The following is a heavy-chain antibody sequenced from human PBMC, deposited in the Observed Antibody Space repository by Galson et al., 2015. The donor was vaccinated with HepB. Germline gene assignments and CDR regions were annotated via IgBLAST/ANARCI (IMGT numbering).Heavy chain of an antibody. J-gene: IGHJ6*02. D-gene: IGHD4-11*01. CDR1: GYTFTSYA. Sequence: SVKVSCKASGYTFTSYALNWVRQAPGQGLEWMGWINTNTGNPGDAQGFTGRFVFSLDTSVSTAHLQISSLKAEDTAVYYCASTRTVADGLGMDVWGQGTAVTVSS. V-gene: IGHV7-4-1*02. CDR2: INTNTGNP. CDR3: ASTRTVADGLGMDV.